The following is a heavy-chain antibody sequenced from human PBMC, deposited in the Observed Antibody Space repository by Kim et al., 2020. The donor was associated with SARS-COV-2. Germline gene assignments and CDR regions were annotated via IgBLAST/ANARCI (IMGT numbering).Heavy chain of an antibody. V-gene: IGHV1-3*01. CDR2: INAGNGNT. CDR3: ARGLVIIDYYYYGMDV. CDR1: GYTFTSYA. D-gene: IGHD3-9*01. J-gene: IGHJ6*02. Sequence: ASVKVSCKASGYTFTSYAMHWVRQAPGQRLEWMGWINAGNGNTKYSQKFQGRVTITRDTSASTAYMELSSLRSEDTAVYYCARGLVIIDYYYYGMDVWGQGTTVTVSS.